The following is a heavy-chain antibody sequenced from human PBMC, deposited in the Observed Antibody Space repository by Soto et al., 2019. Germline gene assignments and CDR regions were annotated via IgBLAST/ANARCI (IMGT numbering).Heavy chain of an antibody. Sequence: SVKVSCKASGGTFSSYTISWVRQAPGQGLEWMGRIIPILGIANYAQKFQGRVTITADKSTSTVYMELSSLRSEDTAVYYCARDRHSNSYYFDYWGQGTLVTVSS. CDR1: GGTFSSYT. V-gene: IGHV1-69*04. J-gene: IGHJ4*02. D-gene: IGHD4-4*01. CDR3: ARDRHSNSYYFDY. CDR2: IIPILGIA.